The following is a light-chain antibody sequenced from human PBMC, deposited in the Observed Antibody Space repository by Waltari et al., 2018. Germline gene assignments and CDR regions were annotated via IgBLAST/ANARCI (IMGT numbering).Light chain of an antibody. V-gene: IGLV3-1*01. Sequence: SYDLTQPPSVSVSPGQTASISCPGDKLGDKSISWFQHQPGQPPVLVIFRDAKRPSGIPERFSGSNSGNTATLTISGTQAMDEADYYCQAWDTGTAGVVFGGGTKLTVL. CDR2: RDA. J-gene: IGLJ2*01. CDR3: QAWDTGTAGVV. CDR1: KLGDKS.